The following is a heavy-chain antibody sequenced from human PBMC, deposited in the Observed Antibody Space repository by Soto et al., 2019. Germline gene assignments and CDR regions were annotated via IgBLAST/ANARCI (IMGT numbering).Heavy chain of an antibody. Sequence: QLQLQESGPGLVKPSETLSLTCTVSGASISSSSFYWGWIRQSPGKGLEWLGSIYYNGKTYYNPSLKSRVTISVDTSKNQFPLNLMSGAAADTAVYYCGSDYGGLDCFGNWGQGTLVTVSS. CDR1: GASISSSSFY. J-gene: IGHJ4*02. D-gene: IGHD4-17*01. CDR3: GSDYGGLDCFGN. V-gene: IGHV4-39*01. CDR2: IYYNGKT.